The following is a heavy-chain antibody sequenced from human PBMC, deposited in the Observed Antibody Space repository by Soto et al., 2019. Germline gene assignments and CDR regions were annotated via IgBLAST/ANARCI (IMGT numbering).Heavy chain of an antibody. J-gene: IGHJ5*02. Sequence: PSVKVSCQAAGYTFTSYGISWVRQAPGQGLEGMGGIIPIFGTANYAQKFQGRVTITADESTSTAYMELSSLRSEDTAVYYCARETTLQNRIDWFDPWGQGTLVTVSS. CDR1: GYTFTSYG. D-gene: IGHD2-15*01. V-gene: IGHV1-69*13. CDR3: ARETTLQNRIDWFDP. CDR2: IIPIFGTA.